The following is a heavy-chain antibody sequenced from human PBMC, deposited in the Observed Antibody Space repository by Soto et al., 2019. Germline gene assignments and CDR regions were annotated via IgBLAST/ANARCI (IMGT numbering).Heavy chain of an antibody. J-gene: IGHJ6*02. CDR2: INTSGGST. D-gene: IGHD2-8*01. Sequence: EVQLLESGGDLVQPGGSLRLSCAASGFTFSSYAMSWVRQAPGKGLEWVSSINTSGGSTYYADSVKGRFTISRDNSKNTLYLQMNSLRAEDTAAYYCAKVGKQGVLRVYAYGMDVWGQGTTVTVSS. V-gene: IGHV3-23*01. CDR3: AKVGKQGVLRVYAYGMDV. CDR1: GFTFSSYA.